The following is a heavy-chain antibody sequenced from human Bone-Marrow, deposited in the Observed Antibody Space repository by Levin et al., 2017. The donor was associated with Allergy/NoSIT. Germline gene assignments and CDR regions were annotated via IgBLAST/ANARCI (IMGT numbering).Heavy chain of an antibody. CDR2: ISGSSSYI. CDR3: ARRNDFWSRTHGGYYFFMDV. CDR1: GFTFSSYE. Sequence: GESLKISCAASGFTFSSYEMNWVRQAPGKGLEWVSSISGSSSYITFSDSVKGRLTISRDNAKNSLFLQMNNLRAEDTAVYYCARRNDFWSRTHGGYYFFMDVWGTGTTVTVSS. J-gene: IGHJ6*03. V-gene: IGHV3-21*01. D-gene: IGHD3-3*01.